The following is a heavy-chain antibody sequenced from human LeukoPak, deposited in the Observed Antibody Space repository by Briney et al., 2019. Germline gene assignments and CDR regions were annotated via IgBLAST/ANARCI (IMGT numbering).Heavy chain of an antibody. J-gene: IGHJ4*02. CDR3: ARGRRSSSWYEGFDY. CDR1: GGSISSGGYY. Sequence: PSETLSLTCTVSGGSISSGGYYWSWIRQPPGKGLEWIGYIYHSGSTYYNPSLKSRVTISVDRSKNQFSLKLSSVTAADTAVYYCARGRRSSSWYEGFDYWGQGTLVTVSS. CDR2: IYHSGST. D-gene: IGHD6-13*01. V-gene: IGHV4-30-2*01.